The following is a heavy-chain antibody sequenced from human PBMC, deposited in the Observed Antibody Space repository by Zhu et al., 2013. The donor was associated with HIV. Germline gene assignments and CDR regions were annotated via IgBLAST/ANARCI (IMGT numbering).Heavy chain of an antibody. V-gene: IGHV1-46*01. CDR1: GYTFTSYS. CDR3: ARGNLRPYTSPASGGMDV. CDR2: INPSGGTI. D-gene: IGHD6-13*01. J-gene: IGHJ6*02. Sequence: VQLVQSGAEVKKPGASVKVSCKASGYTFTSYSIHWVRQAPGQGLEWMGIINPSGGTINYAQKFQGRVTMTRDTSTSTVYMELSSLRSEDTAVYYCARGNLRPYTSPASGGMDVWGQGTTVTVSS.